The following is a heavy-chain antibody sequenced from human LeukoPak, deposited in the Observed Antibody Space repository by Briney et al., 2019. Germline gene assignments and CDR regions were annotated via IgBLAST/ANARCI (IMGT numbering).Heavy chain of an antibody. V-gene: IGHV3-21*01. J-gene: IGHJ3*02. Sequence: GGSLRLSCAASGFTSSGYNMNWVRQAPGKGLQWVSSISSSSSYIYYADSVKGRFTISRDNAKNSLYLQMNSLRAEDTAVYYCARERQWAFDIWGQGTMVTVSS. CDR3: ARERQWAFDI. CDR2: ISSSSSYI. D-gene: IGHD6-19*01. CDR1: GFTSSGYN.